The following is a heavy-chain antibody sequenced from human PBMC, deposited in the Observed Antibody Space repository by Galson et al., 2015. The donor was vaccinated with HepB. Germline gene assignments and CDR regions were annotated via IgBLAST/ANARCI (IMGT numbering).Heavy chain of an antibody. CDR2: FDPEDGET. J-gene: IGHJ4*02. D-gene: IGHD4-17*01. CDR1: GYTLTELS. Sequence: SVKVSCKVSGYTLTELSMHWVRQAPGKGLEWMGGFDPEDGETIYAQKFQGRVTMTEDTSTDTAYMELSSLRSEDTAVYYCATDYGDCDAFDYWGRGTLVTASS. V-gene: IGHV1-24*01. CDR3: ATDYGDCDAFDY.